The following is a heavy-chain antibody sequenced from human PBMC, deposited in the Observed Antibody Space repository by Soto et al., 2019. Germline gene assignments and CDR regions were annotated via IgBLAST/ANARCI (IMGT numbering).Heavy chain of an antibody. Sequence: SGGSLRLSCAASGFTFCGYAMSWVRQAPGKGLEWVSTISGTGGTTYYADSVKGRITISRDNSKNTLFLQMNILRAEDTAVYYCAKGPTYYYDTSGPYYFDYWGQGTLVTVSS. D-gene: IGHD3-22*01. CDR1: GFTFCGYA. CDR2: ISGTGGTT. V-gene: IGHV3-23*01. J-gene: IGHJ4*02. CDR3: AKGPTYYYDTSGPYYFDY.